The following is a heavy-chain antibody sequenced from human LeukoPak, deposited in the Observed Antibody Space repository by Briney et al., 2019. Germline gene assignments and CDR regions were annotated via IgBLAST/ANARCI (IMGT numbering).Heavy chain of an antibody. Sequence: ASVKVSCKASGYTFTSYYMHWVRQAPGQGLEWMGLIKPTGGGTIYAEKFQGRVTMTRDTSASTVYMELGSLISEDTAVYYCARGDSGSYYYWGQGTLVTVSS. CDR3: ARGDSGSYYY. D-gene: IGHD1-26*01. V-gene: IGHV1-46*01. CDR1: GYTFTSYY. J-gene: IGHJ4*02. CDR2: IKPTGGGT.